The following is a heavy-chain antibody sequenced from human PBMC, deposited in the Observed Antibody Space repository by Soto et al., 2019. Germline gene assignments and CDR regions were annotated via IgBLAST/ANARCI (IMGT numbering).Heavy chain of an antibody. D-gene: IGHD2-8*01. CDR1: GFTFNDYA. CDR3: ARARAVYCSNGLCLAAFDI. Sequence: EVQLLESGGDLVQPGGSLRLSCAASGFTFNDYALTWVRQVPGKGLEWVSSLSSRGFSTHYAESVKGRFTISRDNIKNTVYLQMNSPRAANTAVYYCARARAVYCSNGLCLAAFDIWGQGALVTVYS. CDR2: LSSRGFST. V-gene: IGHV3-23*01. J-gene: IGHJ3*02.